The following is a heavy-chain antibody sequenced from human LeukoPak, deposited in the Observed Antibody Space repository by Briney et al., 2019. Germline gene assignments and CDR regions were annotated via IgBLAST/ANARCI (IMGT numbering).Heavy chain of an antibody. J-gene: IGHJ3*02. CDR2: INHSGST. CDR3: ASYGSGILDI. D-gene: IGHD3-10*01. CDR1: GGSFSGYY. Sequence: SETLSLTCAVYGGSFSGYYWSWIRQPPGKGLEWIGEINHSGSTNYNPSLKSRVTISVDTSKNQFSLKLSSVTAADTAVYYCASYGSGILDIWGQGTMVTVSS. V-gene: IGHV4-34*01.